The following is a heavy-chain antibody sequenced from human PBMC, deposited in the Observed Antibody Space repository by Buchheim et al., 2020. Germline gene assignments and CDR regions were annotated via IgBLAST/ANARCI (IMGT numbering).Heavy chain of an antibody. V-gene: IGHV1-3*01. CDR2: ISVGNGNT. CDR1: GYSFSLYA. J-gene: IGHJ4*02. D-gene: IGHD7-27*01. Sequence: QVQFVQSGADVKKPGASVKVSCKASGYSFSLYAIHWVRQAPGQRLEWLGWISVGNGNTIYSQKFQDRVTITRDTSARTVDVEMSSLRSEDTAVYYCAGQPGTWTDNRGPVGVPSLAYWGQGTL. CDR3: AGQPGTWTDNRGPVGVPSLAY.